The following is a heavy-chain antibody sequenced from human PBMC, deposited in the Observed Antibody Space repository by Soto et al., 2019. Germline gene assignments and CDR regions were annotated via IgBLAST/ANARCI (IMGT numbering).Heavy chain of an antibody. CDR2: IIPIFGTA. CDR3: ASRWKNPLGYYYGMDV. D-gene: IGHD1-1*01. V-gene: IGHV1-69*13. Sequence: SVKVSCKASGGTFTSYAISWVRQAPGQGLEWMGGIIPIFGTANYAQKFQGRVTITADESTSTAYMELSSLRSEDTAVYYCASRWKNPLGYYYGMDVWGQGTTVTVSS. CDR1: GGTFTSYA. J-gene: IGHJ6*02.